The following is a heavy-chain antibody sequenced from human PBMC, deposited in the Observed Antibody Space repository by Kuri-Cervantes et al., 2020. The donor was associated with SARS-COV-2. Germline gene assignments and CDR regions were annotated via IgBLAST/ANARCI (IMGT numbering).Heavy chain of an antibody. Sequence: GGSLRLSCAASGFTFSSYWMHWVRQAPGKGLVWVSRINSDGSSTSYAGSVKGRFTISRDNAKNTLYLQMNSLRAEDTAVYYCARVCSGGSCYRYWGQGTLVTVSS. CDR1: GFTFSSYW. V-gene: IGHV3-74*01. J-gene: IGHJ4*02. D-gene: IGHD2-15*01. CDR3: ARVCSGGSCYRY. CDR2: INSDGSST.